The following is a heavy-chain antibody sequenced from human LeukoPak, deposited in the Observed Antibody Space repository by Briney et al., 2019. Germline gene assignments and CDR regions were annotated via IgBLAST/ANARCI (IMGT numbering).Heavy chain of an antibody. D-gene: IGHD2-21*02. Sequence: PGGSLRLSCAASGFTFDDYAMHWVRQAPGKGLEWVSGISWNSGSIGYADSVKGRFTISRDNAKNSLYLQMNSLRAEGTALYYCAKDRNIVVVTATFDYWGQGTLVTVSS. CDR3: AKDRNIVVVTATFDY. J-gene: IGHJ4*02. CDR2: ISWNSGSI. V-gene: IGHV3-9*01. CDR1: GFTFDDYA.